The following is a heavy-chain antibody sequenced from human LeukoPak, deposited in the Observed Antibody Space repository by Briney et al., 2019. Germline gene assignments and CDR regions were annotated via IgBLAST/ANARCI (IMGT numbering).Heavy chain of an antibody. CDR1: GFTFSSYD. Sequence: GGSLRLSCAASGFTFSSYDMHWVRQAPGKGLEWVTFIRYDGSNKYYADSVKGRFTISRDNSKNTLYLQMNSLRVEDTAVYYCANDRDSSGWSSDYWGQGTLVTVSS. V-gene: IGHV3-30*02. CDR3: ANDRDSSGWSSDY. J-gene: IGHJ4*02. D-gene: IGHD6-19*01. CDR2: IRYDGSNK.